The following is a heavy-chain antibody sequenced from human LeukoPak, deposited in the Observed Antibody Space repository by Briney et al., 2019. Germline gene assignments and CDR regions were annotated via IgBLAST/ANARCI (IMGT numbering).Heavy chain of an antibody. J-gene: IGHJ4*02. Sequence: SETLSLTCTVSGGSISSSSYYWGWIRQPPGQGLEWIGCIYYSGSTYYNPSLKSRVTISVDTSKNQFSLKLSSVTAADTAVYYCARRGGNSVRAHFDYWGQGTLVTVSS. CDR2: IYYSGST. CDR3: ARRGGNSVRAHFDY. D-gene: IGHD4-23*01. CDR1: GGSISSSSYY. V-gene: IGHV4-39*01.